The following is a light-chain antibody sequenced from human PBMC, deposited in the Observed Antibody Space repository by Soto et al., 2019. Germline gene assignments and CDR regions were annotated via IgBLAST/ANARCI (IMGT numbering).Light chain of an antibody. J-gene: IGLJ2*01. CDR1: SSNIGNNY. CDR3: GTWDINLDTVV. Sequence: QSVLTQPPSVSAAPGQKVTISCSGSSSNIGNNYVSWYQQLPGTAPKLLIYENNKRPSGIPDRFSGSKSGTSATLGIADLHAGDEAHYYCGTWDINLDTVVFGGGT. V-gene: IGLV1-51*02. CDR2: ENN.